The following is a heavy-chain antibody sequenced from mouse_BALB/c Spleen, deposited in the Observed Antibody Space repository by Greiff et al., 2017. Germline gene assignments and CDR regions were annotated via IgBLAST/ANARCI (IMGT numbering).Heavy chain of an antibody. J-gene: IGHJ2*01. CDR3: ARDAYDVYYDY. CDR1: GFTFSDYG. Sequence: EVKVVESGGGLVQPGGSRKLSCAASGFTFSDYGMAWVRQAPGKGPEWVAFISNLAYSIYYADTVTGRFTISRENAKNTLYLEMSSLRSEDTAMYYCARDAYDVYYDYWGQGTTLTVSS. D-gene: IGHD2-3*01. CDR2: ISNLAYSI. V-gene: IGHV5-15*02.